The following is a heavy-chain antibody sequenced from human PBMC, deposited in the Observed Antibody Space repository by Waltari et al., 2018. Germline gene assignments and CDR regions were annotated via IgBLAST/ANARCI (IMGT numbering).Heavy chain of an antibody. Sequence: EVQLVESGGDLIQPGGSLRLSCAASGFTVRSNYMSWVRQAPGKGLEWVAILYSGGSTYYGDSVKGRFTISRDSSKTTLYLQLNSLRAEDTAVYYCARDYCDRTSCSVAWGQGTLVTVSS. V-gene: IGHV3-53*01. CDR1: GFTVRSNY. CDR2: LYSGGST. D-gene: IGHD2-2*01. J-gene: IGHJ5*02. CDR3: ARDYCDRTSCSVA.